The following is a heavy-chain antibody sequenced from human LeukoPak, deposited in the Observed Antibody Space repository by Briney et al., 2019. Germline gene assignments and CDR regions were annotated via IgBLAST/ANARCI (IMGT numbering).Heavy chain of an antibody. CDR2: IYYSGST. CDR1: GDSINSVEFF. J-gene: IGHJ4*02. Sequence: PSQTLSLTCTVSGDSINSVEFFWAWIRQPPGKGLEWIGYIYYSGSTYYNPSLKSRVTISVDTSKNQFSLKLSSVTAADTAVYYCARGITYYYDSSGYYPHYFDYWGQGTLVTVSS. D-gene: IGHD3-22*01. CDR3: ARGITYYYDSSGYYPHYFDY. V-gene: IGHV4-30-4*01.